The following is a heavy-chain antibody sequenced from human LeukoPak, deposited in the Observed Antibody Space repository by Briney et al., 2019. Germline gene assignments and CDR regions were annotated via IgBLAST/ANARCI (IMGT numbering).Heavy chain of an antibody. CDR1: GYTLTELS. V-gene: IGHV1-24*01. J-gene: IGHJ6*02. Sequence: GASVKVSCKVSGYTLTELSMHWVRQAPGKGLEWMGGFDPEDGETIYAQKFQGRVTMTRDTSTSTVSMELSSLRSDDTAVYYCASVYQHGMDVWGQGTTVTVSS. CDR2: FDPEDGET. D-gene: IGHD2-2*01. CDR3: ASVYQHGMDV.